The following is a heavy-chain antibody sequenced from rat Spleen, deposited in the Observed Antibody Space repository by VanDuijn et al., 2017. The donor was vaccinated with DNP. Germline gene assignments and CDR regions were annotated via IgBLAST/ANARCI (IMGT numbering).Heavy chain of an antibody. J-gene: IGHJ3*01. V-gene: IGHV5-25*01. CDR3: ATSPGPNWFAY. CDR1: GFTFSNYW. CDR2: IKTDGTST. Sequence: EVQLVESGGGLVQPGRSLKLSCAASGFTFSNYWMYWFRQAPGKGLEWIASIKTDGTSTSYPDSVKGRFTISRDSAKTSLYLQMDSLRSEDTATYYCATSPGPNWFAYWGQGTLVTVSS. D-gene: IGHD1-4*01.